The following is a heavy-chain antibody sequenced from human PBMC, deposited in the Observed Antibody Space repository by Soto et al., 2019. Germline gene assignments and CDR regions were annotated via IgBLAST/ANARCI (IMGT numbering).Heavy chain of an antibody. V-gene: IGHV3-21*01. J-gene: IGHJ6*03. CDR3: ARAMACSSTSCYDYYYMDV. CDR1: GFTFSSYS. Sequence: GGSLRLSCAASGFTFSSYSMNWVRQAPGKGLEWVSSISSSSSYIYYADSVKGRFTISRDNAKNSLYLQMNSLRAEDTAVYYCARAMACSSTSCYDYYYMDVWGKGTTVTVSS. CDR2: ISSSSSYI. D-gene: IGHD2-2*01.